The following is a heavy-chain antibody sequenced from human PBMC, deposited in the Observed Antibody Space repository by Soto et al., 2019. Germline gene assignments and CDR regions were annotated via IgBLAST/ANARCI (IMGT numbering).Heavy chain of an antibody. Sequence: GGSLRLSCAVSGFICSDYDMSWVRQAPGKGLEWVSTILVSGSTHYEDSVRGRFTISRDTSKNTVYLQMKSLTPGDTAVYYCAKETATGGGAFEIYGQGKKVTVSS. CDR2: ILVSGST. V-gene: IGHV3-23*01. D-gene: IGHD2-8*02. J-gene: IGHJ3*02. CDR3: AKETATGGGAFEI. CDR1: GFICSDYD.